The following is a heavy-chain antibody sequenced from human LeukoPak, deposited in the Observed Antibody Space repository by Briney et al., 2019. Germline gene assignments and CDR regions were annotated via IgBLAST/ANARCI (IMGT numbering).Heavy chain of an antibody. CDR2: ISWNSGSI. CDR1: GFTFDDYA. Sequence: GRSLRLSCAASGFTFDDYAMHWVRQAPGKGLEWASGISWNSGSIGYADSVKGRFTISRDNAKNSLYLQMNSLRAEDTALYYCAKDGGNWNYFDYWGQGTLVTVSS. CDR3: AKDGGNWNYFDY. D-gene: IGHD2-15*01. V-gene: IGHV3-9*01. J-gene: IGHJ4*02.